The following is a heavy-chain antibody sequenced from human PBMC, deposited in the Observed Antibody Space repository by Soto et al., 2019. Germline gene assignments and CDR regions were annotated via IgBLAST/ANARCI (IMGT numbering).Heavy chain of an antibody. CDR3: ATDPDSSGYYGMDV. Sequence: QVQLVESGEGLVKPGGSLRLSCAASGFIFSDYYMSWIRQAPGKGPEWVSSITSSSTIYYADSVKGRFTISRDNAKNSLYLQLNSLRVDDTAVYYCATDPDSSGYYGMDVWGQGTTVTVSS. V-gene: IGHV3-11*01. J-gene: IGHJ6*02. D-gene: IGHD6-19*01. CDR2: ITSSSTI. CDR1: GFIFSDYY.